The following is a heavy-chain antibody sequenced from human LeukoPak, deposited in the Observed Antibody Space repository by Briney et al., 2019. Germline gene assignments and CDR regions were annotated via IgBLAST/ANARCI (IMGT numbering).Heavy chain of an antibody. CDR2: IYYSGST. CDR1: GGSISSSSYY. D-gene: IGHD6-19*01. V-gene: IGHV4-39*01. J-gene: IGHJ4*02. Sequence: SETLSLTCTVSGGSISSSSYYWGWIRQPPGKGLEWIGSIYYSGSTYYNPSLKSRVTISVDTSKNQFSLKLSSVTAADTAVYYCARHVGYSSGWKKKTSDYWGQGTLVTVSS. CDR3: ARHVGYSSGWKKKTSDY.